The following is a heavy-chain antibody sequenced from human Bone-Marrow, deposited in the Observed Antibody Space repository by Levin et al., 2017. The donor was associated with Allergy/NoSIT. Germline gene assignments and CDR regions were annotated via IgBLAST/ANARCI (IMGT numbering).Heavy chain of an antibody. CDR2: ISYDGSNK. Sequence: SCAASGFTFSSYAMHWVRQAPGKGLEWVAVISYDGSNKYYADSVKGRFTISRDNSKNTLYLQMNSLRAEDTAVYYCAREENDAFDIWGQGTMVTVSS. V-gene: IGHV3-30-3*01. CDR3: AREENDAFDI. J-gene: IGHJ3*02. CDR1: GFTFSSYA.